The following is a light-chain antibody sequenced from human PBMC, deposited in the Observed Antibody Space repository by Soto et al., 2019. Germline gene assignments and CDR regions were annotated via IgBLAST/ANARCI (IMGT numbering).Light chain of an antibody. CDR3: QQYNNWPPWT. V-gene: IGKV3-15*01. CDR2: GAS. J-gene: IGKJ1*01. Sequence: EIVMTQSPATLSVSPGERATLSCRASQSVSSNLAWYQPKPGQAPRLLIDGASTRATGIPARFSGRGSGTEFTLTISSLQSEDFAVYYCQQYNNWPPWTFGQGTKVESK. CDR1: QSVSSN.